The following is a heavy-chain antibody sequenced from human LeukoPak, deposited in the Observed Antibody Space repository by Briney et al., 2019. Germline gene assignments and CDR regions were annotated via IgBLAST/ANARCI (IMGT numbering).Heavy chain of an antibody. Sequence: HPGGSLRLSCAASGFIFKDYWMSWVRRAPGKGLEWVANIKQDGSEKYYVDSVKGRFTISRDNAKNSLYLQMNSLRAEDTAVYYCARLYDFWSGYYPDYWGQGTLVTVSS. CDR2: IKQDGSEK. CDR3: ARLYDFWSGYYPDY. J-gene: IGHJ4*02. D-gene: IGHD3-3*01. CDR1: GFIFKDYW. V-gene: IGHV3-7*01.